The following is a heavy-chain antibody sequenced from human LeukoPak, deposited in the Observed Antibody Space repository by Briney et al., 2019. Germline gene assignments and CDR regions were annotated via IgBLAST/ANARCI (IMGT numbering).Heavy chain of an antibody. D-gene: IGHD6-19*01. V-gene: IGHV4-34*01. Sequence: PSKTLSLTCAVYGGSFSGYYWSWIRQPPGKGLEWIGEINHSGSTNYNPSLKSRVTISVDTSKNQFSLKLSSVTAADTAVYYCARVRYSSGWYSRDYCYGMDVWGQGTTVTVSS. CDR2: INHSGST. CDR3: ARVRYSSGWYSRDYCYGMDV. J-gene: IGHJ6*02. CDR1: GGSFSGYY.